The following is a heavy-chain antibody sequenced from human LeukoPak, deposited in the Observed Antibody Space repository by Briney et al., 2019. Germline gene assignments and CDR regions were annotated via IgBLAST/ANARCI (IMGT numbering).Heavy chain of an antibody. CDR3: AKDSYYDSSGYFGY. CDR2: ISSSGGTI. J-gene: IGHJ4*02. Sequence: GGSLRLSCAASGFTFSDYYMSWIRQAPGKGLEWVSYISSSGGTIYYADSVKGRFTISRDNAKNSLYLQMNSLRAEDTAVYYCAKDSYYDSSGYFGYWGQGTLVTVSS. D-gene: IGHD3-22*01. CDR1: GFTFSDYY. V-gene: IGHV3-11*01.